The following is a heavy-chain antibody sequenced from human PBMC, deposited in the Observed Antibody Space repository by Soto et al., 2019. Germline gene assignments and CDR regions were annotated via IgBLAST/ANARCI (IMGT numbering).Heavy chain of an antibody. CDR1: GYSFTRYW. J-gene: IGHJ4*02. CDR2: IYPGDSES. CDR3: ARHESVYGSGSYYVDS. Sequence: GSLKISCKGSGYSFTRYWIGWVRQMPGKGLEWMGIIYPGDSESRYSPSFQGQVTISADKSISTAYLQWSSLKASDTAMYYCARHESVYGSGSYYVDSRGQGTLVTV. V-gene: IGHV5-51*01. D-gene: IGHD3-10*01.